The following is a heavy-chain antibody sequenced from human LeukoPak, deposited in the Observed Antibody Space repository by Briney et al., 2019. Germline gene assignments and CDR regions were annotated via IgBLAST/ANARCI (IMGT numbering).Heavy chain of an antibody. CDR2: ISNGGATT. CDR1: GFTFSNYA. CDR3: AKEPYYYDRSGYYHYFDC. Sequence: PGGSLRLSWAASGFTFSNYAMSWVRQAPGKGLEWVSGISNGGATTDFADSVKGRFTISRDNSKNTLFLQMNTLRAEDTAVYYCAKEPYYYDRSGYYHYFDCWGQGTLVTVSS. V-gene: IGHV3-23*01. J-gene: IGHJ4*02. D-gene: IGHD3-22*01.